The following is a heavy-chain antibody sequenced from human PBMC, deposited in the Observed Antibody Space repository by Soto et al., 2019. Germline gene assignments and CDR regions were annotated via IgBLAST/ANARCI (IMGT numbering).Heavy chain of an antibody. J-gene: IGHJ4*02. Sequence: VQLVESGGGVVQPGRSLRLSCAASGFTFSDYAMHWVRQAPGKGLEWVAVVSHDGRNTHYTDSVKGRVTISRDSSKNTVSLEMTSLRAEDTAVYYCAKGGRQWLVTSDFNYWGQGALVTVSS. D-gene: IGHD6-19*01. CDR2: VSHDGRNT. CDR1: GFTFSDYA. V-gene: IGHV3-30*18. CDR3: AKGGRQWLVTSDFNY.